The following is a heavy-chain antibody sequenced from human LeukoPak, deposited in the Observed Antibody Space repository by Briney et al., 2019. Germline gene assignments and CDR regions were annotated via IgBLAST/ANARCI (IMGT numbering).Heavy chain of an antibody. CDR2: IYYSGST. CDR1: GGSISSYY. J-gene: IGHJ4*02. V-gene: IGHV4-59*01. Sequence: SETLSLTCTVSGGSISSYYWSWIRQPPGKGLELIGYIYYSGSTNYNPSLKSRVTISVDTSKNQFSLKLSSVTAADTAVYYCARVGAHREPTFDYWGQGTLVTVSS. D-gene: IGHD1-14*01. CDR3: ARVGAHREPTFDY.